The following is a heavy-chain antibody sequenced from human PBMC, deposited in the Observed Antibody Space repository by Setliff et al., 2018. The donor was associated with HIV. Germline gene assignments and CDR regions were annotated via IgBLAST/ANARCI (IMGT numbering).Heavy chain of an antibody. CDR2: IFYTGST. CDR1: GDSIISDNYY. V-gene: IGHV4-39*01. D-gene: IGHD3-9*01. Sequence: PSETLSLTCSVSGDSIISDNYYWGWIRQPQGKGPEWIASIFYTGSTFYTSSLKSRVRISMDKPKNQFSLELTSVTTADTAVFYCARQTRNRYDVLTGYSVLWGQGILVTVSS. CDR3: ARQTRNRYDVLTGYSVL. J-gene: IGHJ4*02.